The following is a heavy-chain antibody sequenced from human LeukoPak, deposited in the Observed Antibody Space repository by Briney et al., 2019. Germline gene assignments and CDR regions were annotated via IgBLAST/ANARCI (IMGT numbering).Heavy chain of an antibody. CDR2: ISSSSSYI. D-gene: IGHD6-13*01. CDR3: ASSISGSSDY. V-gene: IGHV3-21*01. Sequence: GGSLRLSCAASGFTFSSYSMNWVRQSPGTGLEWVSSISSSSSYIYYADSVKGRFTIARDNTKNSLYLRMNSLRAEDMAVYYCASSISGSSDYWGQGTLVTVSS. CDR1: GFTFSSYS. J-gene: IGHJ4*02.